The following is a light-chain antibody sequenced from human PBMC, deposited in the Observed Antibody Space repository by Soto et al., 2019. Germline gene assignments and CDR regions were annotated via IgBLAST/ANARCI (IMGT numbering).Light chain of an antibody. CDR3: QHYSAYPWT. CDR2: EAS. Sequence: DIPMTQSPSTVSPSAGDRVTITCRASQSISNWLAWYQQKPGKAPKLLIYEASILESGVPPRFSGTASGTEFTLTISSLQPDDIATYYCQHYSAYPWTFGQGTKVDI. V-gene: IGKV1-5*01. J-gene: IGKJ1*01. CDR1: QSISNW.